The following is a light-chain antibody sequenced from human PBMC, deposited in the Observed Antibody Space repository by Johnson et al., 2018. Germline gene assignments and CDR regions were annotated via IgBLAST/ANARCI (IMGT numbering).Light chain of an antibody. V-gene: IGLV1-51*02. CDR2: ENN. CDR3: GTWDSSLSAGNV. J-gene: IGLJ1*01. CDR1: SSNIGNNY. Sequence: QSVLTQPPSVSAAPGQKVTIYCSGSSSNIGNNYVSWYQQLPGTAPKLLIYENNKRPSGIPDRFSGSKSGTSATLGITGLQTGDEADYYCGTWDSSLSAGNVFGTGTNVTVL.